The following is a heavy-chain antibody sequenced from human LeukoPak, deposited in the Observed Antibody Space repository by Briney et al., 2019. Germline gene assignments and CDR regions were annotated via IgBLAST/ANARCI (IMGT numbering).Heavy chain of an antibody. CDR3: ARINDCWSGPTLDV. V-gene: IGHV4-30-2*01. CDR2: IYHSGSGST. CDR1: GGSISSGGHS. Sequence: SETLSLTCTVSGGSISSGGHSWSWIRQPPGKGLEWIAYIYHSGSGSTYYNPSLKSRVTISIDKSKNQFSLKLNSVTAADTAVYYCARINDCWSGPTLDVWGQGTTVTVSS. J-gene: IGHJ6*02. D-gene: IGHD3-3*01.